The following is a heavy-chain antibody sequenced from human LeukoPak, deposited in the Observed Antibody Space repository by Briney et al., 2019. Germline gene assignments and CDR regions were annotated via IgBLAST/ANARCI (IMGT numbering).Heavy chain of an antibody. Sequence: GGSLRHSCAASGFTFCRYALSWVRQAPGKGLECVSALSGSGGSTYSADSAKGRFTISRDNSKNTLYLQMNSLRAEDTAVYYCAKVPGTTVTTGYFDYWGQGTLVTVSS. V-gene: IGHV3-23*01. CDR3: AKVPGTTVTTGYFDY. CDR1: GFTFCRYA. J-gene: IGHJ4*02. CDR2: LSGSGGST. D-gene: IGHD4-17*01.